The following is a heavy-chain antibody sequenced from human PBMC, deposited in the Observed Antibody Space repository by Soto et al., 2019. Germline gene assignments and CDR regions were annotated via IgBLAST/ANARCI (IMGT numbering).Heavy chain of an antibody. V-gene: IGHV5-51*01. CDR2: IYPGDSDT. CDR3: ARHLAGSYYFDY. Sequence: ASVKVSCKASGYTFTHYYIHWVRQAPGQGLEWMGIIYPGDSDTRYSPSFQGQVTISADKSISTAYLQWSSLKASDTAMYYCARHLAGSYYFDYWGQGTLVTVSS. D-gene: IGHD6-13*01. CDR1: GYTFTHYY. J-gene: IGHJ4*02.